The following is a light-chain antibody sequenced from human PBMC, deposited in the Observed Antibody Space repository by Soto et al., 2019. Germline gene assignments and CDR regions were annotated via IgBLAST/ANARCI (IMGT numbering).Light chain of an antibody. Sequence: EIVMTQSPATLSVSPGERATLSCRASQSVSSKLAWYQQKLGQAPRLLIHGASTRATGIPDRFSGSGSGTDFTLTISRLEPEDFAVYYCQQYGSSPRTFGQGTKVDIK. CDR3: QQYGSSPRT. J-gene: IGKJ1*01. V-gene: IGKV3-20*01. CDR1: QSVSSK. CDR2: GAS.